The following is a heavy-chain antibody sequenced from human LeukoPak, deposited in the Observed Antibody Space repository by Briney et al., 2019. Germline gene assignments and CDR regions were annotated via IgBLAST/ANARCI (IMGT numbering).Heavy chain of an antibody. D-gene: IGHD2-2*01. Sequence: GASVKVSCKASGYTFTNYALNWVRQAPGQGLEWMGWINPNTGNPTYAQGFTRRFVFSLDTSVSTAYLQISSLKAEDTAVYYCTRDGRGYCGNTNCFDYWGQGTLVTVSS. CDR3: TRDGRGYCGNTNCFDY. CDR1: GYTFTNYA. J-gene: IGHJ4*02. V-gene: IGHV7-4-1*02. CDR2: INPNTGNP.